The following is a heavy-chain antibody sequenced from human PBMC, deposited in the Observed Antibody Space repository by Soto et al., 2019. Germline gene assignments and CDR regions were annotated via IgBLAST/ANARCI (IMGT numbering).Heavy chain of an antibody. Sequence: APVKVSCKASGNTFTTYAMDWGRQAPGQRLEWMGWINAGNGNTKYSQKFQGRVTITRDTSASTAYMELSSLRSEDTAVYYCARSIVVVTALDYWGQGTLVTVSS. J-gene: IGHJ4*02. CDR2: INAGNGNT. D-gene: IGHD2-21*02. V-gene: IGHV1-3*01. CDR1: GNTFTTYA. CDR3: ARSIVVVTALDY.